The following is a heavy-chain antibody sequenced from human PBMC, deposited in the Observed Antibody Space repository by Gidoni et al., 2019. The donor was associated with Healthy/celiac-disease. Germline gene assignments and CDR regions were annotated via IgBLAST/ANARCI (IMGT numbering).Heavy chain of an antibody. CDR2: INPNSGGT. V-gene: IGHV1-2*02. CDR1: GDTFTGYY. J-gene: IGHJ5*02. D-gene: IGHD4-17*01. Sequence: QVQLVQSGAEVKKPGASVKVSCKASGDTFTGYYMHWVRQAPGQGLEWMGWINPNSGGTNYAQKFQGRVTMTRDTSISTAYMELSRLRSDDTAVYYCARDPGVDGGAENWFDPWVQGTLVTVSS. CDR3: ARDPGVDGGAENWFDP.